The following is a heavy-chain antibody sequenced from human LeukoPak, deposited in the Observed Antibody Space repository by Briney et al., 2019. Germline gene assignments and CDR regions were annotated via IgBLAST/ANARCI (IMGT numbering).Heavy chain of an antibody. CDR1: GFTVSSHY. CDR3: ARDLETDISDAFDI. CDR2: LYSGGTT. Sequence: GGSLRLSCAASGFTVSSHYTSWVRQAPGKGLEWVSVLYSGGTTYYADSVKGRFTISRDNSKNTLYLQMNSLRAEDTAVYYCARDLETDISDAFDIWGRGTMVTVSS. D-gene: IGHD3-9*01. J-gene: IGHJ3*02. V-gene: IGHV3-66*01.